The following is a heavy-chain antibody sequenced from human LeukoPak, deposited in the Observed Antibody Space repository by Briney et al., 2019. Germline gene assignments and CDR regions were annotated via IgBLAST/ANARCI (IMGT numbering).Heavy chain of an antibody. CDR2: ISSSSSYI. J-gene: IGHJ4*02. V-gene: IGHV3-21*01. D-gene: IGHD3-22*01. Sequence: GGSLRLSCAASGFTFSSYSMNWVRQAPGKGLEWVSSISSSSSYIYYADSVKGRFTISRDNAKNSLYLQMNSLRAEDTVVYYCARDPYYYDSSGYYWGGQGTLVTVSS. CDR1: GFTFSSYS. CDR3: ARDPYYYDSSGYYW.